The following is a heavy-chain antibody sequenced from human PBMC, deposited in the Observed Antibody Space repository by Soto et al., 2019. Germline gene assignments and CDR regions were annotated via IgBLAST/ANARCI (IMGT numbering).Heavy chain of an antibody. Sequence: GGSLRLSCAASGFTFSSYAMSWVRQAPGKGLEWVSAISGSGGSTYYADSVKGRFTISRDNSKNTLYLQMNSLRAEDTAVYYCAKDQRCGGDCSAEYFQHWGQGTLVTVSS. J-gene: IGHJ1*01. CDR1: GFTFSSYA. CDR2: ISGSGGST. CDR3: AKDQRCGGDCSAEYFQH. V-gene: IGHV3-23*01. D-gene: IGHD2-21*01.